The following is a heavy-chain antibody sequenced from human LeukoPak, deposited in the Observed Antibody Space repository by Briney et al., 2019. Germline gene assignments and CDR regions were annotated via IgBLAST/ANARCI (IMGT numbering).Heavy chain of an antibody. J-gene: IGHJ5*02. D-gene: IGHD1-26*01. CDR1: GFTFSSYA. CDR3: AKDLSGSYFIPFDP. CDR2: ISGSGGST. V-gene: IGHV3-23*01. Sequence: GGSLRLSCAASGFTFSSYAMSWVRQAPGKGLEWVSAISGSGGSTYYADSVKGRFTISRDNSKNMLYLQMNSLRAEDTAVYYCAKDLSGSYFIPFDPWGQGTLVTVSS.